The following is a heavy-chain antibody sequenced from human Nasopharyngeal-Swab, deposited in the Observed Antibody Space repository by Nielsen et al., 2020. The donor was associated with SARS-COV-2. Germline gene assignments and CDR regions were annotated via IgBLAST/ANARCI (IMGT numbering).Heavy chain of an antibody. CDR3: AREAGDSSGYYLVPLPAH. D-gene: IGHD3-22*01. Sequence: ASVKVSCKASGYTFTSYYMHWVRQAPGQGLEWMGIINPSGGSTSYAQKFQGRVTMTRDTSTSTVYMELSSLRSEDTAVYYCAREAGDSSGYYLVPLPAHWGQGTLVTVSS. V-gene: IGHV1-46*01. CDR1: GYTFTSYY. CDR2: INPSGGST. J-gene: IGHJ1*01.